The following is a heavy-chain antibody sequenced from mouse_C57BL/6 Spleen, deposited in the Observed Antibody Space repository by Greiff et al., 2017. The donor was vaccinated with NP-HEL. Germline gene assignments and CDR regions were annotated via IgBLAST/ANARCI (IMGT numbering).Heavy chain of an antibody. CDR2: IHPNSGST. J-gene: IGHJ4*01. Sequence: QVQLQQPGAELVKPGASVKLSCKASGYTFTSYWMHWVKQRPGQGLEWIGMIHPNSGSTNYNEKFKSKATLTVDKSSSTAYMQLSSQTSEDSAVYYWARNFGTTRVGCTMDYWGQGTSVTVSS. V-gene: IGHV1-64*01. CDR1: GYTFTSYW. CDR3: ARNFGTTRVGCTMDY. D-gene: IGHD1-1*01.